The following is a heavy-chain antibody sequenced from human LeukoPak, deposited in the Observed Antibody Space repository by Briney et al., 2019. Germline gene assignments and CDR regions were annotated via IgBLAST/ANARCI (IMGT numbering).Heavy chain of an antibody. CDR3: ARDRLGPSFSVSHFDL. CDR2: INYNGAIT. V-gene: IGHV3-20*04. D-gene: IGHD3-3*02. CDR1: GFTFVDYG. J-gene: IGHJ4*02. Sequence: GGSLRLSCATSGFTFVDYGLSWVRRAPGKGLEWLCAINYNGAITDYADTVKGRFTISRDNAKNSLYLRMDSLRAEDTALYYCARDRLGPSFSVSHFDLWGQGTLVTVSS.